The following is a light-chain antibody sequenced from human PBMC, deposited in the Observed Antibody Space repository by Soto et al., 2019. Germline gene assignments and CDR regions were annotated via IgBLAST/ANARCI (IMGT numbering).Light chain of an antibody. CDR1: QFIRND. Sequence: AIQMTQSPSSLSASVGDRVTISCRASQFIRNDLGWYQQKPGKATQFLIYAASSLRSGVPSRFSGSGSGTDFTLTISSLQPEDSATYYFLQDYSYPFTFGPGTKVGL. CDR2: AAS. J-gene: IGKJ3*01. V-gene: IGKV1-6*01. CDR3: LQDYSYPFT.